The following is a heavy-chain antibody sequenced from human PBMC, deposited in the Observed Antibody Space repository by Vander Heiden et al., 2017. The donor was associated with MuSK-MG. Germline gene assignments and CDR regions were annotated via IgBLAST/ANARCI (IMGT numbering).Heavy chain of an antibody. Sequence: VTPTQTLTLTCSFSGFSLSPSGVGVGWIRQTPGKALECLALIYWDDDKRYNPSLESRLTIMKDTSKNQVLLTMTNMDRADTATYYCAHRLPGSGSWDVGVFDYWGPGALVTVSS. J-gene: IGHJ4*02. V-gene: IGHV2-5*02. CDR1: GFSLSPSGVG. D-gene: IGHD3-10*01. CDR3: AHRLPGSGSWDVGVFDY. CDR2: IYWDDDK.